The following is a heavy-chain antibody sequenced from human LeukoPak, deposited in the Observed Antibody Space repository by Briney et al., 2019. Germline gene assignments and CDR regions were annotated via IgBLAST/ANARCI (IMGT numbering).Heavy chain of an antibody. CDR1: GGSISSGGYY. CDR2: IYYSGST. J-gene: IGHJ6*02. D-gene: IGHD3-16*01. V-gene: IGHV4-31*03. CDR3: ARGWGSAYNFIFGYYHYGMDV. Sequence: PSETLSLTCTVSGGSISSGGYYWSWIRQHPGKGLEWIGYIYYSGSTYYNPSLKSRVTISVDTSKNQFSLKLSSVTAADTAVYYCARGWGSAYNFIFGYYHYGMDVWGQGTTVTVSS.